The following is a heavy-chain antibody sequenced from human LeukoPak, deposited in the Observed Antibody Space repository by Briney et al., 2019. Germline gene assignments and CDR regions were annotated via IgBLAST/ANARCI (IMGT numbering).Heavy chain of an antibody. CDR2: ISGSGGST. J-gene: IGHJ4*02. CDR3: AKLRGYYNWNYPDY. CDR1: GFTFSSYA. D-gene: IGHD1-7*01. Sequence: GGSLRLSCAASGFTFSSYAMSWVRQAPGKGLEWVSAISGSGGSTYYADSVKGRFTISRDNSKNTLYLQMNSLRAEDTAVYYCAKLRGYYNWNYPDYWGQGTLVTVSS. V-gene: IGHV3-23*01.